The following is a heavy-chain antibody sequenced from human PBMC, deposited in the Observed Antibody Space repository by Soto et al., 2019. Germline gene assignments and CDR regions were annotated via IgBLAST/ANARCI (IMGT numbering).Heavy chain of an antibody. CDR1: GFTFSSYA. CDR3: AKYPLPGAVATNRFDP. Sequence: GGSLRLSCAASGFTFSSYAMSWVRQAPGKGLEWVSAISGSGGSTYYADSVKGRFTISRDNSKNTLYLQMNSLRAEDTAVYYCAKYPLPGAVATNRFDPWGQGTLVTVSS. V-gene: IGHV3-23*01. J-gene: IGHJ5*02. CDR2: ISGSGGST. D-gene: IGHD5-12*01.